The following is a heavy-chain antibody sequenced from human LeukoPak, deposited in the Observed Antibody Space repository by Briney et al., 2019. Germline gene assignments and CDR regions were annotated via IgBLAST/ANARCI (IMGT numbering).Heavy chain of an antibody. D-gene: IGHD3-16*01. V-gene: IGHV3-74*01. Sequence: GGSLRLSCAASGFTFSSYWMHWVRQAPGKGLEWVSRINERATIISYADSVKGRFTIFRENARNTLYLQMNSLTAEDTAVYYCVRDLILVWTPGDDFDHWGQGTLVTVSS. CDR2: INERATII. J-gene: IGHJ4*02. CDR1: GFTFSSYW. CDR3: VRDLILVWTPGDDFDH.